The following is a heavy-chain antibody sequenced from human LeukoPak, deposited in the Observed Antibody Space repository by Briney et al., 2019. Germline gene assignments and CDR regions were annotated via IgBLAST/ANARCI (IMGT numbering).Heavy chain of an antibody. D-gene: IGHD2-2*01. CDR1: GFTFSTYA. Sequence: GGSLRLSCAASGFTFSTYAMHWVRQAPGKGLECISAISTNGVGTFYANSVKGRFTISRDNSENTLYLQMGSLRAEDMAVYYCARGGQYTSNYIHYRGQGALLTVCS. CDR2: ISTNGVGT. CDR3: ARGGQYTSNYIHY. J-gene: IGHJ4*02. V-gene: IGHV3-64*01.